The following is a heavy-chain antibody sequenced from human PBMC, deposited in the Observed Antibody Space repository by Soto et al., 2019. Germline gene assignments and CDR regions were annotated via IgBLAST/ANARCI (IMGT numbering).Heavy chain of an antibody. V-gene: IGHV1-18*04. Sequence: QVQLVQSGAEVKKPGASVKVSCKASGYTFTSYGISWVRQAPGQGLEWMGWISAYNGNTNYAQKLQGRVTMTTDTPTGTAYRGLGRLRSEDPAVYFCGGAASGGNSRVWGFDYGGRGPLVTFSS. CDR3: GGAASGGNSRVWGFDY. CDR2: ISAYNGNT. J-gene: IGHJ4*02. CDR1: GYTFTSYG. D-gene: IGHD3-16*01.